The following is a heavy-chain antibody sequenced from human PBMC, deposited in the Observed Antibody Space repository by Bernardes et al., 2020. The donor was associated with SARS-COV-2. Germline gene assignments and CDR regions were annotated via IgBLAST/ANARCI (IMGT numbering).Heavy chain of an antibody. Sequence: GSLSLYCAASGFIFSSYWMHWVRRVPGEGLVWVSRTNEDGSTTNYADSVEGRFTISRDNAKNTLYLQMNSLRAEDTAVYYCVRDAGGAGSHWGQGTLVTVSS. D-gene: IGHD3-10*01. V-gene: IGHV3-74*01. CDR3: VRDAGGAGSH. CDR1: GFIFSSYW. J-gene: IGHJ4*02. CDR2: TNEDGSTT.